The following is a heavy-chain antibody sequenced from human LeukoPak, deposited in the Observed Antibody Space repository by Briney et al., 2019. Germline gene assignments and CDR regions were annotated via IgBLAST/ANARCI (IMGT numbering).Heavy chain of an antibody. V-gene: IGHV1-8*01. D-gene: IGHD2-15*01. CDR3: ARAPFGCSGGSCYSYYYYGMDV. CDR2: MNPNSGNT. CDR1: GYTFTSYD. Sequence: GAPVKVSCKASGYTFTSYDINWVRQATGQGLEWMGWMNPNSGNTGYAQKFQGRVTMTRNTSISTAYMELSSLRSEDTAVYYCARAPFGCSGGSCYSYYYYGMDVWGQGTTVTVSS. J-gene: IGHJ6*02.